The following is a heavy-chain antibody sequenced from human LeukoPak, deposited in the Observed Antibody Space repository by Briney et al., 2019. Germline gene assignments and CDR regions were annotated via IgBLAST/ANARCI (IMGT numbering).Heavy chain of an antibody. D-gene: IGHD3-22*01. V-gene: IGHV3-7*01. CDR3: ARDHHRRLYDSQARDTFDF. J-gene: IGHJ3*01. CDR2: INLDGSEK. CDR1: GFIFSTSW. Sequence: GGSLRLSCTASGFIFSTSWMTWVRQAPGKGLEWVANINLDGSEKYYVDSVKGRFTISRDNAENSLYLQMNSLRAEDTAVYYCARDHHRRLYDSQARDTFDFWGQGTMVTVSS.